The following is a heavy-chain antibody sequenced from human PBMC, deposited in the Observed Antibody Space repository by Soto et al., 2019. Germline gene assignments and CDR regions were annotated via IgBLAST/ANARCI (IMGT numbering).Heavy chain of an antibody. V-gene: IGHV4-59*08. CDR3: ARQFGRVAATRFFDY. CDR1: GGSISSYY. D-gene: IGHD2-15*01. CDR2: IYYSGST. J-gene: IGHJ4*02. Sequence: QVQLQESGPGLVKPSETLSLTCTVSGGSISSYYWSWIRQPPGKGLEWIGYIYYSGSTNYNPSLKSRFTISVDTSKIQFSLKLSSVTAADTAVYYCARQFGRVAATRFFDYWGQGTLVTVSS.